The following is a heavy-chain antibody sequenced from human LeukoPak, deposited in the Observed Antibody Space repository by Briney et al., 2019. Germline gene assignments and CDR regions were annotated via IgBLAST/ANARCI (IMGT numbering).Heavy chain of an antibody. D-gene: IGHD6-13*01. CDR1: GGSISSSSYY. V-gene: IGHV4-39*01. Sequence: SETLSLTCTVSGGSISSSSYYWGWIRQPPGKGLEWIGSIYYSGSTYYNPSLKSRVTISVDTSKNQFSLKLSSVTAADTAVYYCARQAISSSWYLNWFDPWGQGTLVTVSS. J-gene: IGHJ5*02. CDR3: ARQAISSSWYLNWFDP. CDR2: IYYSGST.